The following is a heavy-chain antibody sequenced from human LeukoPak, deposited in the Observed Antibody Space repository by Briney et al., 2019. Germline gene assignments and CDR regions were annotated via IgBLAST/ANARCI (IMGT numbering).Heavy chain of an antibody. J-gene: IGHJ3*02. CDR2: IDPNSGGT. CDR3: ARGTNWAELSGAFDI. D-gene: IGHD1-1*01. Sequence: GASVKVSCKASGYTFTGYHMHWVRQAPGQGLEWMGWIDPNSGGTNYAQKFQGRVTMTRDTSISTAYMELSRLRSDDTAVYYCARGTNWAELSGAFDIWGQGTMVTVSS. CDR1: GYTFTGYH. V-gene: IGHV1-2*02.